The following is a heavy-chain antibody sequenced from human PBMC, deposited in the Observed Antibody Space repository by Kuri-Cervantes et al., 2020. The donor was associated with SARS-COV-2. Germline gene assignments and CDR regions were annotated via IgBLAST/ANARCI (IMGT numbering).Heavy chain of an antibody. J-gene: IGHJ6*02. CDR2: VSYDGSYK. CDR3: AKSRSEGGGFFDYGVDV. CDR1: GFTFSNYG. D-gene: IGHD3-3*01. V-gene: IGHV3-30*18. Sequence: GESLKISCAASGFTFSNYGMHCVRQAPGKGLEWVALVSYDGSYKYYAGSVRGRFTISRDNSNKTVYFQMNSLRTEDTAVYYCAKSRSEGGGFFDYGVDVWGQGTTVTVSS.